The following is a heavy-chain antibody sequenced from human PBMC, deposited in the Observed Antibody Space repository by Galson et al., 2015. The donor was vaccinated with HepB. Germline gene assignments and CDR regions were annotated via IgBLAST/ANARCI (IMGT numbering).Heavy chain of an antibody. D-gene: IGHD3-10*01. CDR3: ARAGAKTPSRHYLDF. CDR1: GFTFSDYY. Sequence: SLRLSCAGSGFTFSDYYMNWFRRAPGKGLEWVANINQNGREKNYVDSVKGRFTISRDNARNSLYLQMNSLRSEDTAVYFCARAGAKTPSRHYLDFWGRGTLATVSS. J-gene: IGHJ4*02. CDR2: INQNGREK. V-gene: IGHV3-7*03.